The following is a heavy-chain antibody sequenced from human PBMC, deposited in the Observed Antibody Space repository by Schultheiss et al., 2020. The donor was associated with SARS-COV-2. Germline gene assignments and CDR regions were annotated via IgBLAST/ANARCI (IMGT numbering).Heavy chain of an antibody. Sequence: SETLSLTCTVSGGSISRSGYYWGWIRQSPGKGLEWIGSMFYTDNTYYNPPLKSRVTISADTSKNQFSLKLRSVTATDTAVYYCARSNLFDYWGQGTLVTVSS. CDR3: ARSNLFDY. CDR1: GGSISRSGYY. V-gene: IGHV4-39*01. CDR2: MFYTDNT. J-gene: IGHJ4*02.